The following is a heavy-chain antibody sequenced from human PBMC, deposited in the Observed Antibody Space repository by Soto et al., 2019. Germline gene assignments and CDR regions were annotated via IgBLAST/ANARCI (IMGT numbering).Heavy chain of an antibody. Sequence: PSETLSLTCTVSGGSISSSSYYWGWIRQPPGKGLEWIGSIYYSGSTYYNPSLKSRVTISVDTSKNQFSLKLSSVTAADTAVYYCARHVYRGVLWFGEPTNSKGYFDYWGQGTLVTVSS. CDR3: ARHVYRGVLWFGEPTNSKGYFDY. J-gene: IGHJ4*02. V-gene: IGHV4-39*01. D-gene: IGHD3-10*01. CDR1: GGSISSSSYY. CDR2: IYYSGST.